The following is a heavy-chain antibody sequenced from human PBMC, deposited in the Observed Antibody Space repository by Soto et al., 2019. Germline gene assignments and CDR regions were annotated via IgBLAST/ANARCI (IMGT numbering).Heavy chain of an antibody. Sequence: QVQLVESGGGVVQPGRSLRLSCAASGFMFSNHGMHWVRQAPGKGLEWVAVIWSDGNNRYYADSVKGRFTISRDNSKNTVYLQRNGLGAEDTAVYYCVRGDNWNDEASDYWGQGTLVTVSS. CDR2: IWSDGNNR. J-gene: IGHJ4*02. CDR3: VRGDNWNDEASDY. D-gene: IGHD1-1*01. CDR1: GFMFSNHG. V-gene: IGHV3-33*01.